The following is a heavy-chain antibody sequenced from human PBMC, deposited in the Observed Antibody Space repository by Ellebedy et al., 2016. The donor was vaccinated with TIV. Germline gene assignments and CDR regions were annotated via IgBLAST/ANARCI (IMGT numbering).Heavy chain of an antibody. CDR3: ARHMTLTLTPPGLPID. Sequence: KVSCKGSGYSFISYWIGWVRQMPGKGLEWMGIIYPGDSDTRYSPSFQGQVTISADKSISTAYLQWTSLKASDTAIYFCARHMTLTLTPPGLPIDWGQGTLVTVSS. V-gene: IGHV5-51*01. CDR2: IYPGDSDT. CDR1: GYSFISYW. D-gene: IGHD4-11*01. J-gene: IGHJ4*02.